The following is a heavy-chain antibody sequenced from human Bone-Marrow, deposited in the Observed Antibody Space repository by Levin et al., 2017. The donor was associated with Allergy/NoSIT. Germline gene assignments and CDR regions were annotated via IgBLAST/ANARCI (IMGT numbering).Heavy chain of an antibody. CDR2: ISSSRTNT. CDR1: GFTFSSST. J-gene: IGHJ4*02. Sequence: GESLKISCAASGFTFSSSTMNWARQAPGKGLEWVSSISSSRTNTHNTDSVKGRSTISRDNATNSLYLQMNSLRAEDTAVYYCLRGDKRDYWGQGTLVTVSS. CDR3: LRGDKRDY. V-gene: IGHV3-21*01.